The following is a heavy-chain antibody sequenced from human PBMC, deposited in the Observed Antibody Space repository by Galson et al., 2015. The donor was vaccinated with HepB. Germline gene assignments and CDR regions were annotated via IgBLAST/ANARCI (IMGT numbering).Heavy chain of an antibody. J-gene: IGHJ6*02. Sequence: SLRLSCAASGFTFSSYAMHWVRQAPGKGLEWVSAISGSGGSTYYADSVKGRFTISRDNSKNTLYLQMNSLRAEDTAVYYCAKDQNLNPMVRGVIITSPKLYYYYGMDVWGQGTTVTVSS. D-gene: IGHD3-10*01. CDR2: ISGSGGST. CDR1: GFTFSSYA. CDR3: AKDQNLNPMVRGVIITSPKLYYYYGMDV. V-gene: IGHV3-23*01.